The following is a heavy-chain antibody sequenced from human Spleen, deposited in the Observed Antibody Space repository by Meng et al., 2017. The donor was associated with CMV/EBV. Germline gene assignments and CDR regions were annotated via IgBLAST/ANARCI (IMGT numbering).Heavy chain of an antibody. D-gene: IGHD3-10*01. CDR2: ITSASSNI. CDR3: VKENSYFGSGFDP. CDR1: GFTLSRYY. V-gene: IGHV3-21*04. J-gene: IGHJ5*02. Sequence: GESLKISCSPSGFTLSRYYMNWVRQAPGKGLEWISSITSASSNIYYADSVKGRFTISRDNAKNSVYLQMNSLRVEDMALYYCVKENSYFGSGFDPWGQGTLVTVSS.